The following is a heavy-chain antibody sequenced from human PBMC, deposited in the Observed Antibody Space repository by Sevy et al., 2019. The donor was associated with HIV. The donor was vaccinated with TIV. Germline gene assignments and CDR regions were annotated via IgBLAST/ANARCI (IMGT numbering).Heavy chain of an antibody. D-gene: IGHD4-4*01. CDR1: GDLIDAYY. CDR2: IFSRGNI. J-gene: IGHJ3*01. V-gene: IGHV4-59*01. Sequence: SETLSLTCTVSGDLIDAYYWTWIRQPPGKGLEWIGYIFSRGNINYNPSLKGRLTLSLDPSKFQFSLKLTSMTAADTARYYCARSRDSGFYSALGLWGQGTMVTVSS. CDR3: ARSRDSGFYSALGL.